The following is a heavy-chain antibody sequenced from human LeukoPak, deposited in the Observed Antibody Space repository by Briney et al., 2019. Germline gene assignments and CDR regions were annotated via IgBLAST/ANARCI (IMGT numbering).Heavy chain of an antibody. CDR1: GDSINSNNYY. D-gene: IGHD3-22*01. J-gene: IGHJ4*02. CDR3: ARDTVNYYDSSGYYVFDY. CDR2: IYSSGRT. V-gene: IGHV4-61*02. Sequence: SETLSLTCTVSGDSINSNNYYWSWIRQPAGKGLEWIGRIYSSGRTNYNPSLKSRVTISSDTSKNQFSLKLSSVTAADTAVYYCARDTVNYYDSSGYYVFDYWGQGTLVTVSS.